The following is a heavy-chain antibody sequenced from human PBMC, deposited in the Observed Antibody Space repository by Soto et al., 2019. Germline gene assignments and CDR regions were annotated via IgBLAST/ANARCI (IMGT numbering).Heavy chain of an antibody. Sequence: GGSLRLSCAASGFTFSSYGMHWVRQAPGKGLEWVAVIWYDGSNKYYADSVKGRFTISRDNSKNTLYLQMNSLRAEDAAVYYCARDEGLLRFGKLAHWGQGTLVTVSS. CDR1: GFTFSSYG. J-gene: IGHJ4*02. CDR2: IWYDGSNK. CDR3: ARDEGLLRFGKLAH. D-gene: IGHD3-10*01. V-gene: IGHV3-33*01.